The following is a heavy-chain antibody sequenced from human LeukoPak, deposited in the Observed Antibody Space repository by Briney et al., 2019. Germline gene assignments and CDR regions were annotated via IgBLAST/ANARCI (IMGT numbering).Heavy chain of an antibody. V-gene: IGHV3-30-3*01. CDR3: ARSGYSGYGESDY. J-gene: IGHJ4*02. CDR1: GFTFSSYA. D-gene: IGHD5-12*01. Sequence: GSMRLSCAASGFTFSSYAMHWVRQAPGKGLEWVAVISYDGSNKYYADSVKGRFTISRDNSKNTLYLQMNSLRAEDTAVYYCARSGYSGYGESDYWGQGTHVSDSS. CDR2: ISYDGSNK.